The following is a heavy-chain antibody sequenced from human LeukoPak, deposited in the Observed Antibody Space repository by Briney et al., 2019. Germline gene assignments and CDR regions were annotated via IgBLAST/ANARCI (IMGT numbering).Heavy chain of an antibody. V-gene: IGHV3-23*01. J-gene: IGHJ4*02. Sequence: GGSLRLSCAASGFTFSSYAMSWVRQAPGKGLEWVSAISGSGGSTYYADSVKGRFTISRDNSKNTLYLQMNSLRAEDTAVYYCARFNDYSNYESYYFDYWGQGTLVTVSS. CDR3: ARFNDYSNYESYYFDY. CDR1: GFTFSSYA. CDR2: ISGSGGST. D-gene: IGHD4-11*01.